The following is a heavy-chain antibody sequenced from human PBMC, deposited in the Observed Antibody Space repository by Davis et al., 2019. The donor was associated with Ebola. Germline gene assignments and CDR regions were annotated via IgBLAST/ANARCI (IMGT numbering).Heavy chain of an antibody. J-gene: IGHJ4*02. CDR2: INPSGGST. Sequence: ASVKVSCKASGYTFIKYYLHWVRQAPGQGLEWMGMINPSGGSTGYAQNFQDRVTMTRDTSTSTFYMELDSLRSEDTAVYYCARGPPGIYHVFDYWGQGTLVTVSS. V-gene: IGHV1-46*01. CDR3: ARGPPGIYHVFDY. CDR1: GYTFIKYY. D-gene: IGHD1-26*01.